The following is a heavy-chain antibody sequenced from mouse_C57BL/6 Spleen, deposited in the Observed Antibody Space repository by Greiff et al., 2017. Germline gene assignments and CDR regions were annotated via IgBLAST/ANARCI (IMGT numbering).Heavy chain of an antibody. Sequence: QVQLQQPGAELVMPGASVKLSCKASGYTFTSYWMHWVKQRPGQGLEWIGEIDPSDSYTNYNQKFKGKSTLTVDKSSSTAYLQLSSLTSEYSAVYYCATAQATNYAMDYWGQGTSVTVSS. V-gene: IGHV1-69*01. D-gene: IGHD3-2*02. J-gene: IGHJ4*01. CDR1: GYTFTSYW. CDR2: IDPSDSYT. CDR3: ATAQATNYAMDY.